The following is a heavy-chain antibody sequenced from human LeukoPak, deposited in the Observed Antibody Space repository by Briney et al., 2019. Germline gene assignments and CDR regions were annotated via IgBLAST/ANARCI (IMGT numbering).Heavy chain of an antibody. J-gene: IGHJ5*01. CDR2: IWSDGTNQ. CDR3: AKDAQRGFDYSNSLES. V-gene: IGHV3-33*06. D-gene: IGHD4-11*01. Sequence: PGRSLTLSCAAAGFTFSHYGMHWVRQAPGKGLEWVAVIWSDGTNQYYADSVKGRFTISRDDSGNTVYLQMNSLRPEDTGVYYCAKDAQRGFDYSNSLESWGQGTPVTVST. CDR1: GFTFSHYG.